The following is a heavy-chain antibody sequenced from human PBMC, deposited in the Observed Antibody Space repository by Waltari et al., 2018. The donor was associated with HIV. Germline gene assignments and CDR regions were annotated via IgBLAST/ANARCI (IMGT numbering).Heavy chain of an antibody. J-gene: IGHJ4*02. CDR1: GFPVSSNY. V-gene: IGHV3-66*02. CDR3: ARGLYAVDY. D-gene: IGHD2-8*01. CDR2: IYSGGST. Sequence: EVKLVESGGDLVQPGGSLSLSCAASGFPVSSNYMRWFRHAPGKGLGVVSVIYSGGSTYYADSVKGRFTISRDNSKNTLYLQMNSLRAEDTAVYYCARGLYAVDYWGQGTLVTVSS.